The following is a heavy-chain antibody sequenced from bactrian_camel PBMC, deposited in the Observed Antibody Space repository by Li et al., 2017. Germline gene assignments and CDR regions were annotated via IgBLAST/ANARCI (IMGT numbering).Heavy chain of an antibody. CDR2: INRGAGMT. Sequence: VQLVESGGGSVQAGGSLRLSCAMSLNLDSRYCLGWIRQVPGKEREGIAAINRGAGMTWHDASVAGRFTISRDNAKNTLYLQMNRLEPDDTAIYYCAARGRGQCGTLTTRNYIHWGRGTQVTVS. CDR1: LNLDSRYC. V-gene: IGHV3S31*01. D-gene: IGHD2*01. CDR3: AARGRGQCGTLTTRNYIH. J-gene: IGHJ4*01.